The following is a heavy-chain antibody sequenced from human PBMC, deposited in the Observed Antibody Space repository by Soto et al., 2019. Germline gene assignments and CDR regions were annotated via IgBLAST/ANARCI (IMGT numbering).Heavy chain of an antibody. V-gene: IGHV4-59*08. D-gene: IGHD3-3*01. CDR1: GGSISSYY. Sequence: SETLSLTCTVSGGSISSYYWSWIRQPPGKGLEWIGYIYYSGSTNYNPSLKSRVTISVDTSKNQFSLKLSSVTAADTAVYYCARSSTYYDFWSGYPNYSYYMDVWGKGTTVTAP. CDR2: IYYSGST. J-gene: IGHJ6*03. CDR3: ARSSTYYDFWSGYPNYSYYMDV.